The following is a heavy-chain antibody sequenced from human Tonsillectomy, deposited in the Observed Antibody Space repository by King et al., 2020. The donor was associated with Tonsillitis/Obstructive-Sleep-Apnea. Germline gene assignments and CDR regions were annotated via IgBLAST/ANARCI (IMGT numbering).Heavy chain of an antibody. CDR1: GYTFTGYY. Sequence: LVASGAEVKKPGASVKVSCKASGYTFTGYYMHWVRQAPGQGLEWMGWINPNSGGTNYAQKFQGRVTMTRDTSISTAYMELSRLRSDDTAVYYCARARLRSTLNWFDPWGQGTLVTVSS. J-gene: IGHJ5*02. D-gene: IGHD3-16*01. V-gene: IGHV1-2*02. CDR2: INPNSGGT. CDR3: ARARLRSTLNWFDP.